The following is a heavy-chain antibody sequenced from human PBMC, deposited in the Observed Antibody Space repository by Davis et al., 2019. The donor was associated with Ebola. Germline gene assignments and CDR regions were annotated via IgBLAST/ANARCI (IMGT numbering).Heavy chain of an antibody. CDR1: GYTFTSYY. Sequence: AASVKVSCKASGYTFTSYYMHWVRQAPGQGLEWMGIINPSGGSTSYAQKFQGRVTMTRDTSTSTVYMELSSLRSEDTAIYYCAKDTSNVWFDVWGQGTMVTVSS. V-gene: IGHV1-46*01. D-gene: IGHD6-19*01. CDR3: AKDTSNVWFDV. J-gene: IGHJ3*01. CDR2: INPSGGST.